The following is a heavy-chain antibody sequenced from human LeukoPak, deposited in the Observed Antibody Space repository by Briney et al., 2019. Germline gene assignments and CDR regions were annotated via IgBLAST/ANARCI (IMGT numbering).Heavy chain of an antibody. V-gene: IGHV3-48*03. Sequence: PGGPLRLSCAASGFTFSSYEMNWVRQAPGKGLEWLSYISSSGSTIYYVDSVKGRFTISRDNAKNSLYLQMSSLRAEDTAVYYCARSRSGGYWGQGTLVTVSS. J-gene: IGHJ4*02. CDR3: ARSRSGGY. CDR1: GFTFSSYE. D-gene: IGHD3-10*01. CDR2: ISSSGSTI.